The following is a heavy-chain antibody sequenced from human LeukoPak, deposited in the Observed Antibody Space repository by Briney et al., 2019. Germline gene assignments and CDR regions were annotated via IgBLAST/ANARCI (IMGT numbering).Heavy chain of an antibody. D-gene: IGHD6-13*01. J-gene: IGHJ4*02. Sequence: PSQTLSLTCAVSGGSISSGDYSWSWIRQPPGKGLEWIGYIYDSGSTYYNPSLRSRVTISVDRSKSHFSLKMNSVTAADTAVYYCARGYSSSCPTDWGQGTLVIVSS. CDR2: IYDSGST. CDR3: ARGYSSSCPTD. V-gene: IGHV4-30-2*01. CDR1: GGSISSGDYS.